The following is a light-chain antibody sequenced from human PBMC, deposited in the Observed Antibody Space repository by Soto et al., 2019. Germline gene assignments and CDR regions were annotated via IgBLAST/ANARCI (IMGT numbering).Light chain of an antibody. V-gene: IGKV1-5*01. J-gene: IGKJ2*01. CDR3: QQYNSYST. CDR1: QSISSW. Sequence: DIQMTQSPSTLSASVGDRVTITCRASQSISSWLAWYQQKPGKAPKLLIYDASSFESGVPSRFSGSGSGTEFTLTSSSLQPDDFATYYCQQYNSYSTFGQGTKLEIK. CDR2: DAS.